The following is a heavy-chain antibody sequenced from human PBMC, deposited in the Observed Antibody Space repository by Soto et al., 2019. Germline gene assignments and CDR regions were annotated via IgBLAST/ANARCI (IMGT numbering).Heavy chain of an antibody. CDR2: IYHSGST. CDR1: GGSIGRLSW. V-gene: IGHV4-4*01. Sequence: LRLPKAVSGGSIGRLSWWRWVRQTPGKGLEWIGQIYHSGSTNYNPYLKSRVTISVDKSKNQFSLNLSSVTPADTAVYSCARGSSSLYTGFDYWGQGTLVTVSS. D-gene: IGHD2-2*02. J-gene: IGHJ4*02. CDR3: ARGSSSLYTGFDY.